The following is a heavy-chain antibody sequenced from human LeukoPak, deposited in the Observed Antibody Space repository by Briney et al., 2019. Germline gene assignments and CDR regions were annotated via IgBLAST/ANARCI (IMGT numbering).Heavy chain of an antibody. CDR1: SFTSYW. D-gene: IGHD6-13*01. CDR3: ARYSSSWYRFDY. CDR2: IYPGDSDT. Sequence: KDGESLKISCKGYSFTSYWIGWVRQMPGKGLEWMGIIYPGDSDTRYSPSFQGQVTISADKSISTAYLQWSSLKAPDTAMYYCARYSSSWYRFDYWGQGTLVTVSS. J-gene: IGHJ4*02. V-gene: IGHV5-51*01.